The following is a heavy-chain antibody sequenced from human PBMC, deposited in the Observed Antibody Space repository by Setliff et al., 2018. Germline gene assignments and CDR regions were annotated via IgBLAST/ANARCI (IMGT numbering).Heavy chain of an antibody. CDR2: IWYDGSNK. J-gene: IGHJ3*02. D-gene: IGHD2-15*01. CDR1: GFTFSTYG. CDR3: VCFSWRGCSGDTCYSGDDSFDM. Sequence: GGSLRLSCAASGFTFSTYGMHWVRQAPVKGLEWVAFIWYDGSNKYYVGSVKGRFTVSRDNSKDTLYLQMNSLRVEDSAVYYCVCFSWRGCSGDTCYSGDDSFDMWGQGTVVTVSS. V-gene: IGHV3-30*02.